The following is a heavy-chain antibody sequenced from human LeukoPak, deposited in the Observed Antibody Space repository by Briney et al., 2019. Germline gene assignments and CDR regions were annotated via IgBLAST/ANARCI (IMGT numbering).Heavy chain of an antibody. D-gene: IGHD2-21*02. CDR3: AKDMVVVTSLVYYYGMDV. J-gene: IGHJ6*02. V-gene: IGHV3-23*01. CDR1: GFTFSSCA. CDR2: ISGSGGST. Sequence: GGSLRLSCAASGFTFSSCAMSWVRQAPGKGLEWVSAISGSGGSTYYADSVKGRFTISRDNSKNTLYLQMNSLRAEDTAVYYCAKDMVVVTSLVYYYGMDVWGQGTTVTVSS.